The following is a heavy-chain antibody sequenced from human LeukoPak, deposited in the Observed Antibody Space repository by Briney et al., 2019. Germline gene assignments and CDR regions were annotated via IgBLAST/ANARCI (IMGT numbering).Heavy chain of an antibody. J-gene: IGHJ4*02. D-gene: IGHD3-10*01. CDR3: ARHWLDSGTPDRFDY. V-gene: IGHV4-59*08. CDR1: GGSISSYY. CDR2: IYHSGST. Sequence: SETLSLTCIVSGGSISSYYWSWIRQPPGKGPEWIGHIYHSGSTNYNPSLKSRVTILVDTSKNQFSLKLSSVTAADTAVYYCARHWLDSGTPDRFDYWGQGTLVTVSS.